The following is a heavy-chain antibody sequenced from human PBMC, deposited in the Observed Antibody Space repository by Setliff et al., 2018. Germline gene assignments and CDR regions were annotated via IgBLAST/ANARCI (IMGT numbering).Heavy chain of an antibody. V-gene: IGHV4-59*01. CDR1: GGSISSYY. CDR3: ARGGTYRYFDY. Sequence: PSETLSLTCTVSGGSISSYYWSWIRQPPGKGLEWIGYIYYSGSTNYNPSLKSRVTMSVDTSKTQFSLKLNSMTTADTAVYYCARGGTYRYFDYWGQGALVTV. J-gene: IGHJ4*02. CDR2: IYYSGST.